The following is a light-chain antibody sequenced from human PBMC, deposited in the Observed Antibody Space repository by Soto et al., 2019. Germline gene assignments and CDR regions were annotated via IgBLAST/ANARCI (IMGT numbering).Light chain of an antibody. V-gene: IGKV3-20*01. Sequence: EIVLTQSPGTLSLSPGERATLSCRASQSVIGRQLAWSQHKPGQAPRLLIYGVSSRATGIPDRFTGSGSGTDFTLTISRLEPEDFAVFYCQVYGPSPPITFGQGTRLEIK. CDR1: QSVIGRQ. CDR3: QVYGPSPPIT. J-gene: IGKJ5*01. CDR2: GVS.